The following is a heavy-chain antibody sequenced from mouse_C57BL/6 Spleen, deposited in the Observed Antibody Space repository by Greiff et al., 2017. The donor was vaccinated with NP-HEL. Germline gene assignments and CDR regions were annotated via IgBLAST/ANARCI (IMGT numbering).Heavy chain of an antibody. CDR1: GFTFSDYY. V-gene: IGHV5-12*01. CDR3: ARRGYGKDYYAMDY. Sequence: EVQLQQSGGGLVQPGGSLKLSCAASGFTFSDYYMYWVRQTPEKRLEWVAYISNGGGSTYYPDTVKGRFTISRDNAKNTLYLQMSRLKSEDTAMYYCARRGYGKDYYAMDYWGQGTSVTVSS. D-gene: IGHD2-10*02. CDR2: ISNGGGST. J-gene: IGHJ4*01.